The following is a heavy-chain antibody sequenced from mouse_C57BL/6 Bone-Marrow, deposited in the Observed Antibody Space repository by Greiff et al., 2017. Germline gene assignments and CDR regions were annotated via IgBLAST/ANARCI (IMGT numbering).Heavy chain of an antibody. CDR1: GYTFTSYW. V-gene: IGHV1-55*01. Sequence: QVQLQQPGAELVKPGASVKMSCKASGYTFTSYWITWVKQRPGQGLEWIGDLYPGSGSTNYNEKFKSKATLTVDTSSSTVYMQLSSLTSEESAVYYCARPYYSNYWYFDVWGTGTTVTVSS. J-gene: IGHJ1*03. D-gene: IGHD2-5*01. CDR3: ARPYYSNYWYFDV. CDR2: LYPGSGST.